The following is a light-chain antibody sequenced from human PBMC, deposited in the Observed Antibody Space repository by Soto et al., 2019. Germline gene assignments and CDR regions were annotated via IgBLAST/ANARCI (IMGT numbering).Light chain of an antibody. CDR1: QDIGNF. CDR2: DAS. Sequence: DIQMTQSPSSLSASVGDRVTITCQASQDIGNFLNWYQQKPGKAPKLLTYDASNLKTGVPSRFSGSGSGTDFTFTISSLQSEDIATYYCQQYDTPFTFGPGTKVDVK. V-gene: IGKV1-33*01. J-gene: IGKJ3*01. CDR3: QQYDTPFT.